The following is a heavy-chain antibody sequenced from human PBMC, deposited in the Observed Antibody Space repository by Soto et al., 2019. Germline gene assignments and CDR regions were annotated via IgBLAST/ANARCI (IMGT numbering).Heavy chain of an antibody. CDR2: FDPEDGET. D-gene: IGHD2-2*01. CDR1: GYTLTELS. Sequence: ASVKVSCKVSGYTLTELSMHWVRQAPGKGLEWMGGFDPEDGETIYAQKFQGRVTMTEDTSTDTAYMELSSLRSEDTAVYYCATGPPAANPSAVDYWGQGTLVTVSS. CDR3: ATGPPAANPSAVDY. J-gene: IGHJ4*02. V-gene: IGHV1-24*01.